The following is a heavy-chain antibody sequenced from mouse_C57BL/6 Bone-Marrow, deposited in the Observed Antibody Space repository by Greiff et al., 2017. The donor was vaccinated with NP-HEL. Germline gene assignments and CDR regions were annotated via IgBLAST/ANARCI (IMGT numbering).Heavy chain of an antibody. CDR1: GYTFTSYW. CDR2: IDPSDSYT. Sequence: VQLQQPGAELVRPGTSVKLSCKASGYTFTSYWMHWVKQRPGQGLEWIGVIDPSDSYTNYNQKFKGKATLTVDTSSSTAYMQLSSLTSEDSAVYYCASFWYFDVWGTGTTGTVSS. V-gene: IGHV1-59*01. CDR3: ASFWYFDV. J-gene: IGHJ1*03.